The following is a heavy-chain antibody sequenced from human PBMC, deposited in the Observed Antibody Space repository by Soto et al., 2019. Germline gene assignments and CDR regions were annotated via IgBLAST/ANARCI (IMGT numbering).Heavy chain of an antibody. CDR1: GFTFSSYG. V-gene: IGHV3-33*01. D-gene: IGHD2-21*02. CDR2: IGYDGSNT. Sequence: QVQLVESGGGVVQPGRSLRLSCAASGFTFSSYGMHWVRQAPGKGLEWVALIGYDGSNTYYIESVKGRFTISRDNSKNTLYLPMSSQRGEDTAVYYCARSNGGDSTGCFDYWGQGTPVTVSS. CDR3: ARSNGGDSTGCFDY. J-gene: IGHJ4*02.